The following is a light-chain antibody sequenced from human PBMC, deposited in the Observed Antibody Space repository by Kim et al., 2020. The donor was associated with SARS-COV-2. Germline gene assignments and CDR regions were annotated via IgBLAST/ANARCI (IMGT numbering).Light chain of an antibody. V-gene: IGLV2-8*01. Sequence: GQSVTLSYTGTSSDVGGYNHVAWYQQHPGKVPTLIIYEVYKRPSGVPDRFSGSKSGNTASLTVSGLQADDEADYYCSSYAGTDNLIFGGGTQLTVL. CDR2: EVY. CDR3: SSYAGTDNLI. J-gene: IGLJ2*01. CDR1: SSDVGGYNH.